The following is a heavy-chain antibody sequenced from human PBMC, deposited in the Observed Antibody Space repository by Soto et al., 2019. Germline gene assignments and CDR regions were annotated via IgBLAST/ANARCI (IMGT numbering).Heavy chain of an antibody. CDR1: GFSLSTSGVG. D-gene: IGHD5-12*01. CDR3: AHFNGYEEFEY. CDR2: IYWNDDK. J-gene: IGHJ4*02. Sequence: SGPTLVNPTQTLTPTCTFSGFSLSTSGVGVGWIRQPPGKALEWLAVIYWNDDKRYSPSLKSRLTITKGTSDNQVVLTMTNVDPVDTASYYCAHFNGYEEFEYWGQGTLVTVSS. V-gene: IGHV2-5*01.